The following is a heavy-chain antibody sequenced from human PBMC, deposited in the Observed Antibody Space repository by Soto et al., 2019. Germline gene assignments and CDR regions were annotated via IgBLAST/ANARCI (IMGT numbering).Heavy chain of an antibody. J-gene: IGHJ5*02. Sequence: SETLSLTCAVYGGSFSGYYWSWIRQPPGKGLEWIGEINHSGSTNYNPSLKSRVTISVDTSKNQFSLKLSSVTAADTAVYYCAREGYCSSTSCRTRGWFDPWGQGTLVTVS. CDR3: AREGYCSSTSCRTRGWFDP. CDR1: GGSFSGYY. CDR2: INHSGST. D-gene: IGHD2-2*01. V-gene: IGHV4-34*01.